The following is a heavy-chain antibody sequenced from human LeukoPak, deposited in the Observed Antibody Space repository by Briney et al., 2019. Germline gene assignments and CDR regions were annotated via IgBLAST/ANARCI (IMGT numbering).Heavy chain of an antibody. D-gene: IGHD3-22*01. CDR1: GFTFSSYA. CDR3: AKDYYYDSSLDAFDI. Sequence: GGSLRLSCAVSGFTFSSYAMSWVRQARGKGLEWVSAISGSGGSTNYADSVKGRFTISRDNSKNTLYLQMNSLRAEDTAVYYCAKDYYYDSSLDAFDIWGQGTMVTVSS. V-gene: IGHV3-23*01. J-gene: IGHJ3*02. CDR2: ISGSGGST.